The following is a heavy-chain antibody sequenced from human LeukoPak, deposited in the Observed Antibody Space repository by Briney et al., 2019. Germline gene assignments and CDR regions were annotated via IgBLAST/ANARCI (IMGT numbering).Heavy chain of an antibody. J-gene: IGHJ4*02. Sequence: PSEPLSLTCAVYGGSFSGYYWSWIRQPPGKGLEWIGEINHSVSTNYNPSLKTRVTISVDTSKNQFSLKLGSVTAADTAVYYCARVHVSGYACDYWGQGTLVTVSS. D-gene: IGHD5-12*01. CDR2: INHSVST. CDR1: GGSFSGYY. CDR3: ARVHVSGYACDY. V-gene: IGHV4-34*01.